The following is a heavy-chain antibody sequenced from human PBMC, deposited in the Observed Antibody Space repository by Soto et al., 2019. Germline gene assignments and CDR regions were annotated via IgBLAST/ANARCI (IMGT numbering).Heavy chain of an antibody. V-gene: IGHV4-59*08. Sequence: QVQLQESGPGLVKPSETLSLTCTVSGGSIRSYYWSWIRQPPGKGLEWIGYIYYSGSTNYNPSLKSRVTISVDTSNNQFSMKVSSVTAADTAVYYCARRYGSAIDYWGPGNLGSVSS. CDR3: ARRYGSAIDY. CDR2: IYYSGST. CDR1: GGSIRSYY. J-gene: IGHJ4*02. D-gene: IGHD1-26*01.